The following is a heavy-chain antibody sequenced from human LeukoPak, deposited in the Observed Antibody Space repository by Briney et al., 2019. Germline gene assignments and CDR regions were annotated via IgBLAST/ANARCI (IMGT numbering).Heavy chain of an antibody. D-gene: IGHD6-13*01. CDR1: GGSISSGSYY. CDR2: IYTSGST. J-gene: IGHJ6*03. Sequence: SETLSLTCTVSGGSISSGSYYWSWIRQPAGKGLEWIGRIYTSGSTNYNPSLKSRVTISVDTSKNQFSLKLSSVTAADTAVYYCARWLAASGRYMDVWGEGTTVTVSS. V-gene: IGHV4-61*02. CDR3: ARWLAASGRYMDV.